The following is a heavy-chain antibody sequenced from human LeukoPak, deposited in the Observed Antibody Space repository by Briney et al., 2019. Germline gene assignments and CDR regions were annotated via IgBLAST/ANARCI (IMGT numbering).Heavy chain of an antibody. CDR1: GFTFDDFA. Sequence: RPGGSLRLSCEASGFTFDDFAMSWVRQPPGKGLEWVSAISWNGGNTFYADSVKGRFTISRDNAKNSLYLQMSSLTAGDTALYYCARDARYCSGGSCLYYMDVWGEGTTVTVSS. CDR3: ARDARYCSGGSCLYYMDV. CDR2: ISWNGGNT. D-gene: IGHD2-15*01. J-gene: IGHJ6*03. V-gene: IGHV3-20*04.